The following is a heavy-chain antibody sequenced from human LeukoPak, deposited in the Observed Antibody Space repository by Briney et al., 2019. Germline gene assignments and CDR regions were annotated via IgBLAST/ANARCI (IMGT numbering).Heavy chain of an antibody. Sequence: GGPLRLSCAASGFTFSSYAMSWVRQAPGKGLESVAVIWYDGSNKYYADSVKGRFTISRDNAKNSLYLQMNSLRAEDTALYYCAKDIAAYSSPVYYFDYWGQGTLVTVSS. CDR1: GFTFSSYA. J-gene: IGHJ4*02. CDR2: IWYDGSNK. V-gene: IGHV3-33*03. CDR3: AKDIAAYSSPVYYFDY. D-gene: IGHD6-13*01.